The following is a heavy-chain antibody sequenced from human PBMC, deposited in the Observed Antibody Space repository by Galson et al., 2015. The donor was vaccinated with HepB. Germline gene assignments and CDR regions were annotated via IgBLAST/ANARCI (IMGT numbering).Heavy chain of an antibody. Sequence: SLRLSCTASGFTVSSNYMSWVRQAPGKGLEWVSVIYSGGSTYYADSVKGRFTISRDNSKNTLYLQMNSLRAEDTAVYYCARGGGSLAYCGGDCYANDAFDIWGQGTMVTVSS. J-gene: IGHJ3*02. CDR2: IYSGGST. D-gene: IGHD2-21*02. CDR1: GFTVSSNY. V-gene: IGHV3-66*02. CDR3: ARGGGSLAYCGGDCYANDAFDI.